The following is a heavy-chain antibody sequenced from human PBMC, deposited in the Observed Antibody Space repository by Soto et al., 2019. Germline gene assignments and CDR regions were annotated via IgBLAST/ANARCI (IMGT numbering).Heavy chain of an antibody. D-gene: IGHD6-6*01. V-gene: IGHV4-34*01. Sequence: PSETLSLTCAAYGGSFSGYYWSWIRQPPGQGLEWIGEFSHSGGTNYNPSLKSRVTISVDTSKNQFSLQLKSVTAADTAVYYCAREYSTSSTGRSGMDVWGQGTTVTVS. CDR1: GGSFSGYY. J-gene: IGHJ6*02. CDR3: AREYSTSSTGRSGMDV. CDR2: FSHSGGT.